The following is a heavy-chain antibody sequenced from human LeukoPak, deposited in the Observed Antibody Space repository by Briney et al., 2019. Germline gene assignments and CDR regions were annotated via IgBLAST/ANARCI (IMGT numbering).Heavy chain of an antibody. CDR3: AKEDYFDY. CDR1: GFTFSSYA. V-gene: IGHV3-30*04. J-gene: IGHJ4*02. Sequence: GGSLRLSCAASGFTFSSYAMHWVRQVPGKGLEWVAVISYDGSNKYYADSVKGRFTISRDNSKNTLYLQMNSLRAEDTAVYYCAKEDYFDYWGQGTLVTVSS. CDR2: ISYDGSNK.